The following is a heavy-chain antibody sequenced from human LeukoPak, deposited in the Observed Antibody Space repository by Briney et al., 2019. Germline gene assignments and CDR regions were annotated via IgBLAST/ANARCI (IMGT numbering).Heavy chain of an antibody. CDR1: GFTFSSYS. V-gene: IGHV3-48*02. Sequence: GGSLRLSRAASGFTFSSYSMNWVRQAPGKGLEWVSYIGGSNSAIYYADSVKGRFTISRDNAKNSLYLQMNSLRDEDTAVYYCARVVRGIGAHFDYWGQGTLVTVSS. CDR3: ARVVRGIGAHFDY. CDR2: IGGSNSAI. J-gene: IGHJ4*02. D-gene: IGHD6-13*01.